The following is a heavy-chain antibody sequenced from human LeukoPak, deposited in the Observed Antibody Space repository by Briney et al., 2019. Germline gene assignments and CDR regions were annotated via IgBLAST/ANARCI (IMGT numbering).Heavy chain of an antibody. V-gene: IGHV3-66*01. J-gene: IGHJ4*02. D-gene: IGHD2/OR15-2a*01. Sequence: ETLSLTCAVYGGSFSGYYWSWIRQPPGKGLEWVSVIYSGGNTYYADSVKGRFTISRDNSKNTLYLQMNSLRAEDTAVYYCAKKDNGNYFNFDYWGQGTLVTVSS. CDR1: GGSFSGYY. CDR2: IYSGGNT. CDR3: AKKDNGNYFNFDY.